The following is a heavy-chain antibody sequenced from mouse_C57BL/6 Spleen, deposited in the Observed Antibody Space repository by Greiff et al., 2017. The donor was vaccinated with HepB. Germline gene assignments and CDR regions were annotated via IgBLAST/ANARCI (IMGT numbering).Heavy chain of an antibody. D-gene: IGHD2-1*01. V-gene: IGHV1-61*01. Sequence: QVQLQQPGAEWVGPGSPVKLSCRAPGYTFTSSWRDGVKQRPGQGLEWIGNIYPSDIETPYNQKFKNKATLTVDKSSSTAYMQLSSLTSEDSPVYYCARSLYGNYVDYWGQGTTLTVSS. J-gene: IGHJ2*01. CDR2: IYPSDIET. CDR3: ARSLYGNYVDY. CDR1: GYTFTSSW.